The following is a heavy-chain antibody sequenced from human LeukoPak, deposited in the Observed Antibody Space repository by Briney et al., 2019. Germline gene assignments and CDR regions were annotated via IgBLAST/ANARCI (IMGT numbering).Heavy chain of an antibody. D-gene: IGHD4-17*01. CDR3: ARGVTVTGPYYYSGMDV. Sequence: SETLSLTCTVSGGSISSYYWSWIRQPPGKGLEWIGYIYYSGSTNYNPSLKSRVTISVDTSKNQFSLKLSSVTAADTAVYYCARGVTVTGPYYYSGMDVWGQGTTVTVSS. J-gene: IGHJ6*02. CDR1: GGSISSYY. CDR2: IYYSGST. V-gene: IGHV4-59*01.